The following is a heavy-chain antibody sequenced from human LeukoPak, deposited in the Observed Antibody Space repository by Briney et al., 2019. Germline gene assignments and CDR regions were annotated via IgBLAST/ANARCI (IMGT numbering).Heavy chain of an antibody. V-gene: IGHV4-59*01. J-gene: IGHJ6*03. CDR2: IYYSGST. CDR3: ARGGLNYYYYYMDV. CDR1: GGSISSYY. Sequence: SETLSLTCTVSGGSISSYYWSWIRQPPGKGLEWIGYIYYSGSTNYNPSLKSRVTISVDTSKNQFSLKLSSVTAADTAVYYCARGGLNYYYYYMDVWGKGTTVTVSS.